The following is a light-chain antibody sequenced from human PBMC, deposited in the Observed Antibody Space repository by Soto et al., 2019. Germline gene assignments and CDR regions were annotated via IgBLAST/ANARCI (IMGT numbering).Light chain of an antibody. V-gene: IGLV2-14*03. CDR3: SSYTATRTVV. J-gene: IGLJ3*02. CDR1: SSDVGGYNH. CDR2: DVS. Sequence: QSALTQPASVSGSPGQSITIACTGTSSDVGGYNHVSWYQVHPGKAPRLVIYDVSIRPPAVSDRFSGSTSGNTASLTISGLQAXXXADXYCSSYTATRTVVFGGGTKVTVL.